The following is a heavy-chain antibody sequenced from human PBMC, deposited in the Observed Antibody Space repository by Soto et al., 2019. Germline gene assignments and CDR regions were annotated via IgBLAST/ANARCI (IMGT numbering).Heavy chain of an antibody. D-gene: IGHD3-9*01. J-gene: IGHJ5*02. Sequence: SVKLSCKASGGTFSSYAISWLRQAPGQGLEWMGGIIPIFGTANYAQKFQGRVTITADTSTSTAHMELSSLRSEDTAMYYCARAPSHYCDILTGYGGNNWFDPWGQGTLVTVSS. CDR2: IIPIFGTA. V-gene: IGHV1-69*06. CDR1: GGTFSSYA. CDR3: ARAPSHYCDILTGYGGNNWFDP.